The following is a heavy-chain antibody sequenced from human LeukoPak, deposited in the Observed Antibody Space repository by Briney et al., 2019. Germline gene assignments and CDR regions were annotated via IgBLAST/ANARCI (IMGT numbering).Heavy chain of an antibody. V-gene: IGHV3-23*01. CDR3: ANGGYGDYFDY. CDR2: ISGSGGST. D-gene: IGHD5-12*01. J-gene: IGHJ4*02. Sequence: GGSLCLSCTASGCTFSSYAMSWVRQAPGEGLEWVSAISGSGGSTYYADSVKGRFTISRDNSKNTLYLQMNSLRAEDTAVYYCANGGYGDYFDYWGQGTLVTVSS. CDR1: GCTFSSYA.